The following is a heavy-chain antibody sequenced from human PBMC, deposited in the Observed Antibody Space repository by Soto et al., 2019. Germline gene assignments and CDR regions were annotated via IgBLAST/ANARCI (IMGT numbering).Heavy chain of an antibody. CDR1: GGSISSSSYY. D-gene: IGHD3-22*01. CDR3: ATHIYDSSGYYYAY. Sequence: QMQLQESGPGLVKPSETLSLTCTVSGGSISSSSYYWGWIRQPPGQGLEWLGTIYSLGNTYYNPSLKSRVTISVDKSKSQLFLKLSSVTAPDTAVYYCATHIYDSSGYYYAYWGQGTLVTVSS. J-gene: IGHJ4*02. V-gene: IGHV4-39*01. CDR2: IYSLGNT.